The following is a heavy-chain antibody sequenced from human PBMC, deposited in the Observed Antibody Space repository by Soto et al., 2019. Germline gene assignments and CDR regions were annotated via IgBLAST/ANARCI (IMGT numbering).Heavy chain of an antibody. Sequence: SETLSLTCAVYGGSFSGYYWSWIRQPPGKGLEWIGEINHSGSTNYNPSLKSRVTISVDTSKNQFPLKLSSVTAADTAVYYCARGIAVAGTDGFYYYGMDVWGQGTTVTVSS. J-gene: IGHJ6*02. CDR1: GGSFSGYY. V-gene: IGHV4-34*01. CDR2: INHSGST. CDR3: ARGIAVAGTDGFYYYGMDV. D-gene: IGHD6-19*01.